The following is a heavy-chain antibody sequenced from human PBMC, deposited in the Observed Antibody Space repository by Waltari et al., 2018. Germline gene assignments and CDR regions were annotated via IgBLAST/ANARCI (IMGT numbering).Heavy chain of an antibody. CDR1: GGSISSHY. V-gene: IGHV4-59*11. CDR2: IYYSGST. D-gene: IGHD3-22*01. Sequence: QVQLQESGPGLVKPSETLSLTCTVSGGSISSHYWSWIRQPPGKGLEWIGYIYYSGSTNYNPSLKSRVTISVDTSKNQFSLKLSSVTAADTAVYYCARDSYYYDSSGYYYSDDYYGMDVWGQGTTVTVSS. CDR3: ARDSYYYDSSGYYYSDDYYGMDV. J-gene: IGHJ6*02.